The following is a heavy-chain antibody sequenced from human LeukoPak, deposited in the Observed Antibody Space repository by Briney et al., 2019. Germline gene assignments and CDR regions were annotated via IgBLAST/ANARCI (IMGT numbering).Heavy chain of an antibody. CDR3: ARDIGYYYDGSGYDD. D-gene: IGHD3-22*01. Sequence: PGRSLRLSCAASALTFSRYAMHWVRQPPGKGLEGVAESWSVGSNENYADSVKGRFIISRDNSKNTLYLEMNSLRAEDTAVYYCARDIGYYYDGSGYDDWGQGTLVIVSP. V-gene: IGHV3-33*01. CDR1: ALTFSRYA. J-gene: IGHJ4*02. CDR2: SWSVGSNE.